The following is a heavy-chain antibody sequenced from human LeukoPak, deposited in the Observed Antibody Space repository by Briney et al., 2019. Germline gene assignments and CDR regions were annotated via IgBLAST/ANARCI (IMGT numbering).Heavy chain of an antibody. J-gene: IGHJ4*02. CDR3: ASLSGSYYQYYFDY. CDR2: ISYDGSNK. CDR1: GFTLSSYS. Sequence: GGSLRLSCAAAGFTLSSYSMNWVRQAPGKGLEWVAVISYDGSNKYYADSVKGRFTISRDNSKNTLYLQMNSLRAEDTAVYYCASLSGSYYQYYFDYWGQGTLVTVSS. V-gene: IGHV3-30*03. D-gene: IGHD1-26*01.